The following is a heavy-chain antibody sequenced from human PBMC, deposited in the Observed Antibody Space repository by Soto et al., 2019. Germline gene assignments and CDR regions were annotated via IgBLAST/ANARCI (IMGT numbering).Heavy chain of an antibody. CDR3: ARVVQYAIFGVVIRWEDYYYYMDV. Sequence: PSETLSLTCAVSSGSISSSNWWSWVRQPPGKGLEWIGEIYHSGSTNYNPSLKSRVTISVDKSKNQFSLKLSSVTAADTAVYYCARVVQYAIFGVVIRWEDYYYYMDVWGKGTTVTVSS. J-gene: IGHJ6*03. CDR1: SGSISSSNW. D-gene: IGHD3-3*01. V-gene: IGHV4-4*02. CDR2: IYHSGST.